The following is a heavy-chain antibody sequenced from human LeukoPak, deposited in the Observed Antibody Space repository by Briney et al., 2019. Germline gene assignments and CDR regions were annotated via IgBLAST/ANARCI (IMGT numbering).Heavy chain of an antibody. V-gene: IGHV4-34*01. CDR3: ARRNLGDSSSWPYYYYYYMDV. J-gene: IGHJ6*03. Sequence: SETLSLTCAVYGGSFSGYYWSWIRQPPGKGLEWIGEINHSGSTNYNPSPKSRVTISVDTSKNQFSLKLSSVTAADTAVYCCARRNLGDSSSWPYYYYYYMDVWGKGTTVTVSS. CDR2: INHSGST. D-gene: IGHD6-13*01. CDR1: GGSFSGYY.